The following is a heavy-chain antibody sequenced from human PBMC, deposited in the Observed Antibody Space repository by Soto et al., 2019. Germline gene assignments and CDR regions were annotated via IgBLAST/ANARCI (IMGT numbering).Heavy chain of an antibody. CDR2: ISDRGTT. CDR1: GGSIDDYS. J-gene: IGHJ5*02. Sequence: PSETLSLTCTVFGGSIDDYSWSWVRQSPGKGLEWIGHISDRGTTDYNPSLKSRVTISVDRSKKQFSLKVTSVTAADTAVYYCARDRWTARANWFDPWGQGTLVTVSS. V-gene: IGHV4-59*01. CDR3: ARDRWTARANWFDP. D-gene: IGHD3-16*02.